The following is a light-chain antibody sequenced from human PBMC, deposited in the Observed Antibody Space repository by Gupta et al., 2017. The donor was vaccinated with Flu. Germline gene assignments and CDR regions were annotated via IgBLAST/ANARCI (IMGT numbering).Light chain of an antibody. CDR2: DAS. V-gene: IGKV3-11*01. CDR3: QQRSTWPLT. J-gene: IGKJ5*01. Sequence: EIVLTQSPATLSLSPGERSTLSCRASQSVSSYLAWYQQKPGQAPRLLIYDASNRATGIPARFSGSGCGTEFTLTISSLEPEDFAVYYCQQRSTWPLTFGQGTRLEIK. CDR1: QSVSSY.